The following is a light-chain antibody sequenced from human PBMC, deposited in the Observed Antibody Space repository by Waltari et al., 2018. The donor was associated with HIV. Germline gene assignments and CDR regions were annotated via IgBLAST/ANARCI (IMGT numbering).Light chain of an antibody. CDR3: SSSTSSSTLV. CDR1: SSDVGGYNY. V-gene: IGLV2-14*01. J-gene: IGLJ3*02. Sequence: QSALTQPASVSGSPGQSITISCTGTSSDVGGYNYVSWYQQHPGKAPKLMIYDVSKRPSVVSSRFSASKSGNTASLTFSGLQAEDEADDYCSSSTSSSTLVFGGGTKLTVL. CDR2: DVS.